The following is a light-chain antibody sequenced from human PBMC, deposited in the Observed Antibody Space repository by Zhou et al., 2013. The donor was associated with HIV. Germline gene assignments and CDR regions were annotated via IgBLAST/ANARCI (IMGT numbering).Light chain of an antibody. J-gene: IGKJ3*01. Sequence: DIQMTQSPSAMSAAVGDRVTITCRASLDIGNYLAWFQQKAGKVPKRLIYVASNLESGVPSRFSGSGSGTEFTLTISGLQPEDVATYYCLQHSGYPFTFGPGPKWIS. CDR3: LQHSGYPFT. V-gene: IGKV1-17*03. CDR1: LDIGNY. CDR2: VAS.